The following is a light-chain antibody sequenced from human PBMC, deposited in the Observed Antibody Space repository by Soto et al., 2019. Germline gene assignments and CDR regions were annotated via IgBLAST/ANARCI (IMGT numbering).Light chain of an antibody. J-gene: IGKJ4*01. CDR1: QSVAYN. CDR2: GAF. CDR3: QQYKNWPPLT. V-gene: IGKV3-15*01. Sequence: IVMTQSPATLSVSPGETATLSCRASQSVAYNLAWYQQKPGQGPRLLIYGAFTRATGIPARFSGSGSGTEFTLTISSLQSEDFAVYYCQQYKNWPPLTFGGGTKVENK.